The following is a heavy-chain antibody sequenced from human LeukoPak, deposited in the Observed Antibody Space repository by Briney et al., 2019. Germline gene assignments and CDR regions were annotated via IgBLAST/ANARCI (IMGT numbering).Heavy chain of an antibody. J-gene: IGHJ4*02. D-gene: IGHD2/OR15-2a*01. CDR1: GFAFNTYW. CDR2: IDSDGRNT. Sequence: PGGSLILSCAASGFAFNTYWMHWVRQAPGKGLVWVSRIDSDGRNTNYADSVKGRFTISRDNAKNTLYLQMNSLRAEDTAVYYCARDRYYNLDYWGQGTLVTVSS. V-gene: IGHV3-74*01. CDR3: ARDRYYNLDY.